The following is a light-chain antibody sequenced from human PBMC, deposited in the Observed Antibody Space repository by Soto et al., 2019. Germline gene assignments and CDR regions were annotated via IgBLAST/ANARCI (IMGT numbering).Light chain of an antibody. CDR2: EVN. Sequence: QSALTQPPSASGSPGQSVTIACTGTSSDVGGYKYVSWYQQHPGKAPKLMIYEVNKRPSGVPDRFSGSKSGHTASLTVSGLQADDEADYFCSSYAGRNIVLFGGGTKRHRP. J-gene: IGLJ2*01. V-gene: IGLV2-8*01. CDR3: SSYAGRNIVL. CDR1: SSDVGGYKY.